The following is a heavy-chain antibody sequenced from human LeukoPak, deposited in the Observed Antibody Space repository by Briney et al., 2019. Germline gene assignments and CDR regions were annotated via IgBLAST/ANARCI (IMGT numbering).Heavy chain of an antibody. J-gene: IGHJ6*03. Sequence: SETLSLTCTVSGGSISSSSYYWGWIRQPPGKGLEWIGYISYSGSTNYNPSLKSRVTISVDTSKKQFSLSLSSVTAADTAVYYCAREGRRELLGGYYHYYMDVWGKGTTVTISS. D-gene: IGHD1-26*01. CDR2: ISYSGST. CDR1: GGSISSSSYY. V-gene: IGHV4-61*01. CDR3: AREGRRELLGGYYHYYMDV.